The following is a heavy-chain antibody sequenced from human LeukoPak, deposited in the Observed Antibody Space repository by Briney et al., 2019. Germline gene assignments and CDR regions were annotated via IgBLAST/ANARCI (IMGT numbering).Heavy chain of an antibody. J-gene: IGHJ3*02. CDR2: ISSSSSYI. CDR1: GFTFSNFG. D-gene: IGHD3-10*01. CDR3: ARDGGLLDGAFDI. V-gene: IGHV3-21*01. Sequence: GGSLRLSCAASGFTFSNFGMHWVRQAPGKGLEWVSSISSSSSYIYYADSVKGRFTISRDNAKNSLYLQMNSLRAEDTAVYYCARDGGLLDGAFDIWGQGTMVTVSS.